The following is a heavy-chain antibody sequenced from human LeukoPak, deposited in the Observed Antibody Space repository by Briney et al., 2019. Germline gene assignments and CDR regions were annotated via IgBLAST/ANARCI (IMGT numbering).Heavy chain of an antibody. CDR3: AKNGVLRYFDWLPNYYYYYMDV. CDR1: GFTFSSYG. J-gene: IGHJ6*03. V-gene: IGHV3-23*01. D-gene: IGHD3-9*01. CDR2: ISGSGGST. Sequence: GGSLRLSCAASGFTFSSYGMSWVRQAPGKGLEWVSAISGSGGSTYYADSVKGRFTISRDNSKNTLYLQMNSLRAEDTAVYYCAKNGVLRYFDWLPNYYYYYMDVWGKGTTVTVSS.